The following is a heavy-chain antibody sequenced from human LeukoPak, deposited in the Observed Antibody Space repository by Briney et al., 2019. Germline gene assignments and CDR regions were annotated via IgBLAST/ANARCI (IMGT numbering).Heavy chain of an antibody. D-gene: IGHD3-10*02. CDR1: GFTFSSYA. J-gene: IGHJ4*02. CDR2: ISDNGGST. CDR3: ASRQGLGWHYVN. V-gene: IGHV3-23*01. Sequence: PGGSLRLSCVDSGFTFSSYAMRWVRQVPGKGLEWVSGISDNGGSTYYADSVKGRLTISRDNSKNTLYLQMTSLRVEYTAIYYCASRQGLGWHYVNWGQGTLVTVSS.